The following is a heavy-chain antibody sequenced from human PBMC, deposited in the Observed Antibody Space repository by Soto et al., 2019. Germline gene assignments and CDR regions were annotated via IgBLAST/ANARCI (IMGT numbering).Heavy chain of an antibody. V-gene: IGHV4-4*02. CDR3: TRIGAQATDY. J-gene: IGHJ4*02. D-gene: IGHD5-12*01. CDR2: IYHSGST. CDR1: GASIISTNW. Sequence: SETLSLTCAVSGASIISTNWWSWVRQAPGKGLEWIGEIYHSGSTNHNPSLKSRVIISVDNSKNQVSLDLRSVTAADTAVYYCTRIGAQATDYWGQGILVTVSS.